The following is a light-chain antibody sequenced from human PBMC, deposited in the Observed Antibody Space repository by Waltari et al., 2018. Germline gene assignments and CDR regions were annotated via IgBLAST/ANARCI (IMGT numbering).Light chain of an antibody. Sequence: DIVMTQSPDSLAVSLGERATINCKSSQSVLYSSNNKNYLAWYQQKTGQPPNLLIYWASTRESGVPDRFSGSESGTDVTLTISSLQAEDVAVYYCQQYYSTPFTFGPGTKVDIK. CDR2: WAS. CDR3: QQYYSTPFT. CDR1: QSVLYSSNNKNY. V-gene: IGKV4-1*01. J-gene: IGKJ3*01.